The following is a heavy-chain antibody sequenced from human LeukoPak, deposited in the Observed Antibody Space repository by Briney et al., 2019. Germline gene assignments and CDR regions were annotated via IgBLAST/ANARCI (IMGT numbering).Heavy chain of an antibody. CDR2: IRYDGSNK. V-gene: IGHV3-30*02. Sequence: PGGSLRLSCAASGFTFSSYAMHWVRQAPGKGLEWVAFIRYDGSNKYYADSVKGRFTISRDNSKNTLYLQMNILRVEDTAVYYCARERGSYAFDYWGQGTLVTVSS. CDR3: ARERGSYAFDY. CDR1: GFTFSSYA. D-gene: IGHD1-26*01. J-gene: IGHJ4*02.